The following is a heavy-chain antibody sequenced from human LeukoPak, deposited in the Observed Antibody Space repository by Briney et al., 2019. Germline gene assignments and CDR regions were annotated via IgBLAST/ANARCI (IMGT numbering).Heavy chain of an antibody. CDR1: GSTVSSNY. D-gene: IGHD1-26*01. Sequence: PGGSLRLSCAASGSTVSSNYMSWVRQAPGKGLEWVSAISGSGVTTHYAGSVKGRFSISRDNSENTLYLQMNSLRAEDTALYYCAKKVVVGATSPYSDFQDWGQGTLVTVSS. V-gene: IGHV3-23*01. CDR3: AKKVVVGATSPYSDFQD. J-gene: IGHJ1*01. CDR2: ISGSGVTT.